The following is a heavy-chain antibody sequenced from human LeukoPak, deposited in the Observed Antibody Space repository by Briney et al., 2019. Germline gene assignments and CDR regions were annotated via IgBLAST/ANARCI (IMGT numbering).Heavy chain of an antibody. J-gene: IGHJ4*02. CDR3: ARLNYDFWSGYHNYFDY. D-gene: IGHD3-3*01. CDR1: GGSISSSSYY. Sequence: SETLSLTCTVSGGSISSSSYYWGWIRQPPGKGLEWIGSIYYSGSTYYNPSLKSRVTISVDTSKNQFSLKLSSVTAADTAVYYCARLNYDFWSGYHNYFDYWGQGTLVTVSS. V-gene: IGHV4-39*01. CDR2: IYYSGST.